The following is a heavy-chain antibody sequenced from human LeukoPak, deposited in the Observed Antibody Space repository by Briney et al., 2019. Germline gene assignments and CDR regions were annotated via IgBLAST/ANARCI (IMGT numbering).Heavy chain of an antibody. J-gene: IGHJ4*02. CDR3: ARGTTVVTPNLGY. CDR2: ISTTSNYI. CDR1: GFTFSSYN. Sequence: PGGSLRLSCAASGFTFSSYNTKWVRQAPGKGLEWVSFISTTSNYIYYADSVKGRFTISRDNAKNSLYLQMNSLRAEDTAVYYCARGTTVVTPNLGYWGQGTLVTVSS. D-gene: IGHD4-23*01. V-gene: IGHV3-21*01.